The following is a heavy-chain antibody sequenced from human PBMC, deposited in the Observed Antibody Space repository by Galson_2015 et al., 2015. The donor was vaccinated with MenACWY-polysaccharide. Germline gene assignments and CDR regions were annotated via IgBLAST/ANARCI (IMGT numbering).Heavy chain of an antibody. Sequence: SLRLSCAASGFTFSSYGMHWVRQAPGKGLEWVAVISYDGSNKYYADSVKGRFTISRDNSKNTLYLQMNSLRAEDTAVYYCAKDQSWADGGPFDYWGQGTLVTVSS. CDR2: ISYDGSNK. D-gene: IGHD6-13*01. CDR1: GFTFSSYG. CDR3: AKDQSWADGGPFDY. V-gene: IGHV3-30*18. J-gene: IGHJ4*02.